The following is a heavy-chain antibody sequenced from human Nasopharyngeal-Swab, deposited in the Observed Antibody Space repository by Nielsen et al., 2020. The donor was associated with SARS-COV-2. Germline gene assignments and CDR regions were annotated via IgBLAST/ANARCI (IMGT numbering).Heavy chain of an antibody. D-gene: IGHD2-21*02. CDR2: ISAYNGNT. V-gene: IGHV1-18*01. CDR1: GYTFTSYG. J-gene: IGHJ4*02. Sequence: ASVKVSCKASGYTFTSYGISWVRQAPGQGLEWMGWISAYNGNTNYAQKLQGRVTMTTDTSTSTAYMELRSLRSDDTAVYYCARSTYCGGDCQNYFDYWGQGTLVTVSS. CDR3: ARSTYCGGDCQNYFDY.